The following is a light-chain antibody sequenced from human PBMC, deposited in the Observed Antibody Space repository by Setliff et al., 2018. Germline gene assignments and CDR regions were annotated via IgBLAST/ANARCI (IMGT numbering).Light chain of an antibody. Sequence: QSALAQTPPASGSPGQSVTISCTGTSSDDVSWYQQHPGKAPQLIIFEVSRRPSGVPDRFSGSKSGRTASLTVSGLQADDEADYYCSAYVGNYHYVFGTGTKVTVL. CDR3: SAYVGNYHYV. J-gene: IGLJ1*01. V-gene: IGLV2-8*01. CDR1: SSDD. CDR2: EVS.